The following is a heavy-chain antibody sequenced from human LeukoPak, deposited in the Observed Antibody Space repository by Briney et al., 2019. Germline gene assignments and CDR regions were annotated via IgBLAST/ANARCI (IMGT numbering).Heavy chain of an antibody. CDR3: ARAEENIVATKEYYFDY. CDR2: IYHSGST. V-gene: IGHV4-4*02. D-gene: IGHD5-12*01. J-gene: IGHJ4*02. CDR1: GGSISSSNW. Sequence: PSGTLSLTCAVSGGSISSSNWWSWVRQPPGKGLEWIGEIYHSGSTNYNPSLKSRVTISVDKSKNQFSLKLSSVTAADTAVYYCARAEENIVATKEYYFDYWGLGTLVTVSS.